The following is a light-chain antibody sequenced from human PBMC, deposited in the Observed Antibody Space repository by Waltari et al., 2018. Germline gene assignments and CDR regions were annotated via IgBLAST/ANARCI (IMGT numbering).Light chain of an antibody. CDR2: AAS. CDR3: QQSYSTPRFT. CDR1: QSVNNY. V-gene: IGKV1-39*01. Sequence: DIQMTQSPFSLSASVGDRVTITCRASQSVNNYLNWYQQQPGQSPKLLIYAASTLQSGVPSRFSGSESGTDFTLTISSLQPEDFATFYCQQSYSTPRFTFGPGTKVDIK. J-gene: IGKJ3*01.